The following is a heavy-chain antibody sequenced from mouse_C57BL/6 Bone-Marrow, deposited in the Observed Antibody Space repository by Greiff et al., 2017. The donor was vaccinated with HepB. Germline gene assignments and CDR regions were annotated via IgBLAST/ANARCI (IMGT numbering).Heavy chain of an antibody. CDR3: ARAYGSSYYYCDY. Sequence: EVQLVESGPGMVKPSQSLSLTCTVTGYSITSCYDWHWIRHFPGNKLEWMGYISYSGSTNYNPSLKSRISITHDTSKNHFFLKLNSVTTEDTATYYCARAYGSSYYYCDYWGQGTTLTVSS. CDR2: ISYSGST. CDR1: GYSITSCYD. J-gene: IGHJ2*01. D-gene: IGHD1-1*01. V-gene: IGHV3-1*01.